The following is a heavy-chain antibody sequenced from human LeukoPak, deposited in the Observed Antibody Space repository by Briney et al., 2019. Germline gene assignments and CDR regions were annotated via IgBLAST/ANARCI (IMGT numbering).Heavy chain of an antibody. J-gene: IGHJ2*01. CDR3: ARDPENVSGSHSHFDL. CDR1: GFTFSRHS. CDR2: SSTSSSYI. D-gene: IGHD1-26*01. Sequence: GGSLRLSCAASGFTFSRHSMNWVRQAPGKGLEWVSSSSTSSSYIYYADSVRGRFTISRDNAKNSLYLQMNSLRAEDTAVYYCARDPENVSGSHSHFDLWGRGTLVTVSS. V-gene: IGHV3-21*01.